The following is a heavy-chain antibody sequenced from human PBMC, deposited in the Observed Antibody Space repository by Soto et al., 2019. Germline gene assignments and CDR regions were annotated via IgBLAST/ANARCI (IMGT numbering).Heavy chain of an antibody. Sequence: GGSLRLSCVVSGFTFSMYWLNWVRQVPGQSPFWVSRISDDEATTSYVDSVRGRFTISRDNSKNTLYLQMNNLKPDDTAIYYCTRGPRADSSRTGAHWGQGTPLTVSS. CDR2: ISDDEATT. D-gene: IGHD3-10*01. CDR3: TRGPRADSSRTGAH. J-gene: IGHJ4*02. V-gene: IGHV3-74*01. CDR1: GFTFSMYW.